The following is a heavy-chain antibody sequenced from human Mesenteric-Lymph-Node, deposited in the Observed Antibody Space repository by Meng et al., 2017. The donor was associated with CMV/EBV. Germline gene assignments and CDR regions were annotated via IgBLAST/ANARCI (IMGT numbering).Heavy chain of an antibody. CDR3: ARVYGQNWFDP. J-gene: IGHJ5*02. D-gene: IGHD2-8*01. Sequence: GSLRLSCTVSGGSISSYYWSWIRQPPGKGLEWIGYIYYSGSANYNPSLKSRVTISVDTSKNQFSLKLSSVTAADTAVYYCARVYGQNWFDPWGQGTLVTVSS. CDR1: GGSISSYY. V-gene: IGHV4-59*01. CDR2: IYYSGSA.